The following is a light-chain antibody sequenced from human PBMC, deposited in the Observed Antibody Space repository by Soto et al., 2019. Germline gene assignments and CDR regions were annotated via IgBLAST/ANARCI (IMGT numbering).Light chain of an antibody. CDR3: QQYYTIPRT. J-gene: IGKJ1*01. CDR1: QSILKSSNNRNH. V-gene: IGKV4-1*01. Sequence: DIVMTQSPDSLAVSLGERATVNCKSSQSILKSSNNRNHLAWYQQKAGQPPKLLIYWASTRESVVPDRFSGSGSGTDFTLTISSLQAEDVAVYYCQQYYTIPRTFGQGTTVEIK. CDR2: WAS.